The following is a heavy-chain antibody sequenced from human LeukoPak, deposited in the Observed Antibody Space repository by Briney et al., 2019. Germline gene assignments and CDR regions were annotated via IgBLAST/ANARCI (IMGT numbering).Heavy chain of an antibody. CDR3: ARLVEGTTMAY. Sequence: GESLKISCKGSGYSVTTNWIGWVRQMPGKGLEWMGIIYPGDSDTRYRPSFQGQVTISADKSISTAYLQWSSLRASDTAMYYCARLVEGTTMAYWGQGTLVTVSS. V-gene: IGHV5-51*01. CDR1: GYSVTTNW. J-gene: IGHJ4*02. CDR2: IYPGDSDT. D-gene: IGHD1-26*01.